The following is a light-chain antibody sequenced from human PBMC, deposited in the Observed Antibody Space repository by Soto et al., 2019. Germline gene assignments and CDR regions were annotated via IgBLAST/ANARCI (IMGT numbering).Light chain of an antibody. CDR2: ANS. V-gene: IGLV1-40*01. CDR1: SSSIGAGYD. J-gene: IGLJ1*01. Sequence: QSVLTQPPSVSGAPGQRVTISCAGSSSSIGAGYDVHWYQQLPGAAPKLLIYANSNRPSGVPDRFSGSKSGTSASLAITGLQAEDEADYYCQSYDSSLNTFYVFGTGTKVTVL. CDR3: QSYDSSLNTFYV.